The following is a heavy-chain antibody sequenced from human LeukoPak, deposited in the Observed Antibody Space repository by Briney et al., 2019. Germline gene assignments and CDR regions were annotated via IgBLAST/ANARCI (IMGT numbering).Heavy chain of an antibody. CDR3: ARDSQHSSSFAYDY. CDR1: GFTFSSYW. D-gene: IGHD6-13*01. V-gene: IGHV3-7*01. Sequence: GGSLRLSCAASGFTFSSYWMSWVRQAPGKGLEWVANIKLDGSEKYYVDSVKGRFTISRDNAKNSLYLQMWSLRAEDTAMYYCARDSQHSSSFAYDYWGQGTLVTVSS. CDR2: IKLDGSEK. J-gene: IGHJ4*02.